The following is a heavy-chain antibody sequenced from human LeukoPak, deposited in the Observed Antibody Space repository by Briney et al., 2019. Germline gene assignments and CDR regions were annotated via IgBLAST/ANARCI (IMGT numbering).Heavy chain of an antibody. J-gene: IGHJ4*02. Sequence: GGSLRLSCAASGFTFGDYAMHWVRQAPGKGLEWVAGASWNSGTIGYADSVKGRFTISRENARDLLYLQMNSLRAEDTAVYYCARDGVTNFDYWGQGTLVTVSS. CDR3: ARDGVTNFDY. V-gene: IGHV3-9*01. CDR1: GFTFGDYA. D-gene: IGHD4-23*01. CDR2: ASWNSGTI.